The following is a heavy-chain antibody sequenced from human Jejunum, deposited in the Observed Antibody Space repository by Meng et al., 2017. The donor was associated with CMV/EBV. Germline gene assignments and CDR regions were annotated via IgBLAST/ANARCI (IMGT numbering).Heavy chain of an antibody. CDR1: GFTFSSYW. J-gene: IGHJ4*02. CDR2: IKTDGSDK. V-gene: IGHV3-7*02. Sequence: EVQLVESGGGLVQPGGSLRLSCAASGFTFSSYWMTWVRQAPGKGLEWVANIKTDGSDKNYVDSVKGRFTISRDNAQNSLYLQMNSLRAEDTAVYYCAKYNYGIDYWGQGTLVTVFS. D-gene: IGHD5-18*01. CDR3: AKYNYGIDY.